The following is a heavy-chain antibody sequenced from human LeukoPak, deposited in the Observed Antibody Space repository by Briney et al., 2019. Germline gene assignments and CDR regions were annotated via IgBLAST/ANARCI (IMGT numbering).Heavy chain of an antibody. D-gene: IGHD1-14*01. CDR3: TTELDVRPNHY. J-gene: IGHJ4*02. CDR1: GLTFSNAW. V-gene: IGHV3-15*01. Sequence: SGGSLRLSCAASGLTFSNAWMSWVRQAPGKGLEWVGRIKRKSDGGTTDYAAPVKGRFTISRDDSKNTLYLQMNSLKSEDTAIYYCTTELDVRPNHYWGQGTLVTVSS. CDR2: IKRKSDGGTT.